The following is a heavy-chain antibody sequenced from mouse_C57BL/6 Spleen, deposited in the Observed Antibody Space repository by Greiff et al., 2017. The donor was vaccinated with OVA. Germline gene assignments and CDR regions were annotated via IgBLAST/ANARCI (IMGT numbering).Heavy chain of an antibody. CDR2: IYPGDGAT. Sequence: VQLQQSGPELVKPGASVKISCKASGYAFSSSWMNWVKQGPGKGLEWIGRIYPGDGATKYNGKLKGKATLTTDKSYNTAYMQLSSLTSEDSAVYFCAREGLLRYLYAMDYWGQGTSVTVSS. V-gene: IGHV1-82*01. CDR3: AREGLLRYLYAMDY. CDR1: GYAFSSSW. J-gene: IGHJ4*01. D-gene: IGHD1-1*01.